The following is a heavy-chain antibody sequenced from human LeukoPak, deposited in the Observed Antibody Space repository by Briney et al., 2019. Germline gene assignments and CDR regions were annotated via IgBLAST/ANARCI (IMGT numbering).Heavy chain of an antibody. J-gene: IGHJ4*02. Sequence: PGGSLRLSCAASGFTFSSYAMHWVRQAPGKGLEWVAVISYDGSNKYYADSVKGRFTISRDNSKNTLYLQMNSLRAEDTAVYYCACPSYSSSWSFDYWGQGTLVTVSS. CDR2: ISYDGSNK. D-gene: IGHD6-13*01. V-gene: IGHV3-30-3*01. CDR1: GFTFSSYA. CDR3: ACPSYSSSWSFDY.